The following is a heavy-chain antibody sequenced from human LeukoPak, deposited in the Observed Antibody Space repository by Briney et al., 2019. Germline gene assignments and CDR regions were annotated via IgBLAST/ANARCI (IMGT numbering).Heavy chain of an antibody. CDR3: ARTPYYSSGWYPDY. CDR2: ISSSSSTI. V-gene: IGHV3-48*02. Sequence: GGSLRLSCAASGFTFSSYSMNWVRQTPGKGLEWVSYISSSSSTIYYADSLKGRFTISRDNARNSLYLQMNSLRDEDTAAYYCARTPYYSSGWYPDYWGQGTLVTVSS. CDR1: GFTFSSYS. J-gene: IGHJ4*02. D-gene: IGHD6-19*01.